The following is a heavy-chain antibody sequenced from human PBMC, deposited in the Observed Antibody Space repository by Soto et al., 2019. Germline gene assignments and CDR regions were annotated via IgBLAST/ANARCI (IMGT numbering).Heavy chain of an antibody. CDR1: GFTFSSYA. CDR2: ISVSGDSR. D-gene: IGHD1-26*01. V-gene: IGHV3-23*01. CDR3: ATIFRYRDPEY. J-gene: IGHJ4*02. Sequence: EVQLLESGGGLVQPGGSLRLSCATSGFTFSSYAMSWVRQAPVKGLAWVSGISVSGDSRYDADSVKGRFTISRDNSTSTLYLKMNSLRAEDTAVYYCATIFRYRDPEYWCQGVLVTVSS.